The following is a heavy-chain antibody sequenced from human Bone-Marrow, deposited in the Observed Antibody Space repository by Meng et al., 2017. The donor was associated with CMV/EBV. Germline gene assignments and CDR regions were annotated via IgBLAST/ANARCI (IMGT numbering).Heavy chain of an antibody. CDR1: GYTFIAYY. CDR3: ARGYCSSTSCYDFDH. V-gene: IGHV1-2*02. Sequence: ASVKVSCKASGYTFIAYYMHWVRQAPGQGLEWMGWINPNSGDTNYAQKFQGRVSMTRDTSISTAYMELSRLRSDDTAVYYCARGYCSSTSCYDFDHWGQGELVNVAS. D-gene: IGHD2-2*01. CDR2: INPNSGDT. J-gene: IGHJ4*02.